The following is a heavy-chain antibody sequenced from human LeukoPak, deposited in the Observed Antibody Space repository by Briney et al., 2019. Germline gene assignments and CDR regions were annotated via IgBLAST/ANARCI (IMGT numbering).Heavy chain of an antibody. CDR2: VSYDGNIQ. D-gene: IGHD2-2*01. CDR3: AREQPYQLLHELWFDP. Sequence: GRSLRLSCAASGFTFRTYAMHWVRQAPGKGLEWVAVVSYDGNIQDYTDFVKGRFFIFRDDSKTTMYLQMNSLRAEDTAVYYCAREQPYQLLHELWFDPWGQGTLVIVSS. CDR1: GFTFRTYA. V-gene: IGHV3-30-3*01. J-gene: IGHJ5*02.